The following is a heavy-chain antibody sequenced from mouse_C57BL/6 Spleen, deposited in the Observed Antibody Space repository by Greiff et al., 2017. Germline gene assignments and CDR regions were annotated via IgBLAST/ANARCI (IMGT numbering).Heavy chain of an antibody. D-gene: IGHD1-1*01. CDR1: GYTFTSYW. CDR3: ARSPVVAHYYAMDY. J-gene: IGHJ4*01. V-gene: IGHV1-53*01. Sequence: QVQLQQPGTELVKPGASVKLSCKASGYTFTSYWMHWVKQRPGQGLEWIGNINPSNGGTNSNEKFKGKATLAVDKSSSTAYMQLSSLTSEDSAVYYCARSPVVAHYYAMDYWGQGTSVTVSS. CDR2: INPSNGGT.